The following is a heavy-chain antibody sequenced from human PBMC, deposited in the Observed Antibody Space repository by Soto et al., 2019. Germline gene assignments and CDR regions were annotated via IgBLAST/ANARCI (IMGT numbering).Heavy chain of an antibody. CDR1: GFTFGDYP. CDR3: SSRITMTLVVKPGRLDFDY. D-gene: IGHD3-22*01. J-gene: IGHJ4*02. V-gene: IGHV3-49*03. CDR2: IGSKAYGGTT. Sequence: GGSLRLSCIASGFTFGDYPMTWFRQSPGKGLEWVGFIGSKAYGGTTEYAASVKGRFTISRDDSKSIAYLQMNSLKKEDTGVYYCSSRITMTLVVKPGRLDFDYWGQGALVTVSS.